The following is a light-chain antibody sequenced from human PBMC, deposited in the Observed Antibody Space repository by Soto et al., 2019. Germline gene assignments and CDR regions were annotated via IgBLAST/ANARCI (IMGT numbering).Light chain of an antibody. J-gene: IGKJ1*01. CDR2: DAS. Sequence: DIQMTQSPSTLSASVGDRVTITCRASQTISTWVAWYQQKPGTAPKLLMYDASRLESGVPSRFSGSGSGTEFTLTISSLQPDDFATYYCQHYNSYWTFGQGTKVDIK. CDR3: QHYNSYWT. CDR1: QTISTW. V-gene: IGKV1-5*01.